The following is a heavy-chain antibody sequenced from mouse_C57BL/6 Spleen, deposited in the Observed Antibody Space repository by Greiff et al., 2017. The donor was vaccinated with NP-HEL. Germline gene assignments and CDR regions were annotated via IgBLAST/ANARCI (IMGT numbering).Heavy chain of an antibody. D-gene: IGHD3-2*02. CDR3: ARESSGYTWCAY. CDR1: GYAFSSYW. Sequence: QVQLQQSGAELVKPGASVKISCKASGYAFSSYWMNWVKQRPGKGLEWIGQIYPGDGDTNYNGKFKGKATLTADKSSSTAYMQLSSLTSEDSAVYFCARESSGYTWCAYWGQGTLVTVSA. J-gene: IGHJ3*01. V-gene: IGHV1-80*01. CDR2: IYPGDGDT.